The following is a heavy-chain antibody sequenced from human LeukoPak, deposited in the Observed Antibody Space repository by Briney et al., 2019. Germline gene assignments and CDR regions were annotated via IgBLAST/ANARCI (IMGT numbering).Heavy chain of an antibody. Sequence: GASVKVSCRASGYTFTSYGISWVRQAPGQGLEWMGWISAYNGNTNYAQKLQGRVTMTTDTSTSTAYMELRSLRSDDTAVYYCARGILGTAGSAKEFDYWGQGTLVTVSS. J-gene: IGHJ4*02. D-gene: IGHD5-18*01. CDR1: GYTFTSYG. CDR2: ISAYNGNT. V-gene: IGHV1-18*01. CDR3: ARGILGTAGSAKEFDY.